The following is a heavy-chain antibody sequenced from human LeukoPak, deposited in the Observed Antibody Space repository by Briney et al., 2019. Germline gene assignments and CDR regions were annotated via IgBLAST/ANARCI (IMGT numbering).Heavy chain of an antibody. CDR2: IYDSGST. D-gene: IGHD5-18*01. CDR1: GGSISSSNW. CDR3: ARGRIVWDTAMARTFDY. V-gene: IGHV4-4*02. Sequence: PSETLSLTCAVSGGSISSSNWWSWVRQPPGKGLEWIGEIYDSGSTNYNPSLKSRVTISVDKSKNQFSLKLSSVTAADTAVYYCARGRIVWDTAMARTFDYWGQGTLVTVSS. J-gene: IGHJ4*02.